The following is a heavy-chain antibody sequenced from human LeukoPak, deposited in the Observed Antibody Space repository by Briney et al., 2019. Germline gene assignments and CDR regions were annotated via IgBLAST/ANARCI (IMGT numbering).Heavy chain of an antibody. Sequence: GGSLRLSCAASGFTVSFSFMNWVRQAPGKGLEWVSVIYSGGTTYYADSVKGRFAISRDNAKNSLYLQMNSLRAEDTAVYYCATPGVVVAAGFDYWGQGTLVTVSS. V-gene: IGHV3-53*01. CDR1: GFTVSFSF. J-gene: IGHJ4*02. CDR2: IYSGGTT. D-gene: IGHD2-15*01. CDR3: ATPGVVVAAGFDY.